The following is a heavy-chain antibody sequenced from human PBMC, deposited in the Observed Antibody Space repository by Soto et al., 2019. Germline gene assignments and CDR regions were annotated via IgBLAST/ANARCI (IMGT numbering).Heavy chain of an antibody. D-gene: IGHD3-10*01. CDR2: IYWDDDE. J-gene: IGHJ6*02. CDR1: GFSLNTGGVG. V-gene: IGHV2-5*02. CDR3: VRNWRYYGGDYYYGMDA. Sequence: ITLKESGPTLVKPPQTLTLTCTFSGFSLNTGGVGVGWVRQPRGKAMEWLALIYWDDDERYRPSLRSRLNITKDTINNQVVLTMTNMDPEDTATYYCVRNWRYYGGDYYYGMDAWGQGTTVTVSS.